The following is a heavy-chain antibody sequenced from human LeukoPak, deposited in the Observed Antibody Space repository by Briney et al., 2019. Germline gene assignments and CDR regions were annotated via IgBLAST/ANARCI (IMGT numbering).Heavy chain of an antibody. CDR1: GGSISSRSYC. J-gene: IGHJ4*02. CDR3: ASRKLGNDY. D-gene: IGHD7-27*01. V-gene: IGHV4-61*10. CDR2: VHISGST. Sequence: SETLSLTCTVSGGSISSRSYCWSWIRQPAGKGLEWIGHVHISGSTNYSSSLKSRVTISADTSKNEFSLKLNSVTAADTAVYYCASRKLGNDYWGQGTLVTVSS.